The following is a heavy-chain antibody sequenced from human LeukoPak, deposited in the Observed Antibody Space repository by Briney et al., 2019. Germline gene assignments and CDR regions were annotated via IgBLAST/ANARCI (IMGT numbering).Heavy chain of an antibody. J-gene: IGHJ4*02. V-gene: IGHV4-38-2*01. D-gene: IGHD3-3*01. CDR3: ARGNVWSGPFDY. CDR2: IYHSGST. Sequence: RPSETLSLTCAVSGYSISSGYYWGWIRQPPGKGLEWIGSIYHSGSTNYNPSLKSRVTTSVDTSKNQFSLKLSSVTAADTAVYYCARGNVWSGPFDYWGQGTLVTVSS. CDR1: GYSISSGYY.